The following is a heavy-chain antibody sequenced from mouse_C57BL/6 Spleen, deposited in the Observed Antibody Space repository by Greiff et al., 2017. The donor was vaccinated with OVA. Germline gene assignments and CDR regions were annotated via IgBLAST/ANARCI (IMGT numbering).Heavy chain of an antibody. D-gene: IGHD3-2*01. CDR1: GYTFTSYW. J-gene: IGHJ2*01. V-gene: IGHV1-64*01. CDR2: IHPNSGST. Sequence: QVQLKQPGAELVKPGASVKLSCKASGYTFTSYWMHWVKQRPGQGLEWIGMIHPNSGSTNYNEKFKSKATLTVDKSSSTAYMQLSSLTSEDSAVYYCASPRQLYYFDYWGQGTTLTVSS. CDR3: ASPRQLYYFDY.